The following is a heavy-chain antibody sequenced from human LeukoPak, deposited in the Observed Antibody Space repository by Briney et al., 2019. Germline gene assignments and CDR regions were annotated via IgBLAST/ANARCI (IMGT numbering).Heavy chain of an antibody. CDR2: INHSGST. Sequence: PSETLSLTCAVYGGSFSGYYWSWIRQPPGKGLEWIGEINHSGSTNYNPSLKSRVTISVDTSKNQFSLKLSSVTAADTAVYYCARGVVVPAAISAPWFDPWGQGTLVTVSS. CDR1: GGSFSGYY. D-gene: IGHD2-2*01. CDR3: ARGVVVPAAISAPWFDP. V-gene: IGHV4-34*01. J-gene: IGHJ5*02.